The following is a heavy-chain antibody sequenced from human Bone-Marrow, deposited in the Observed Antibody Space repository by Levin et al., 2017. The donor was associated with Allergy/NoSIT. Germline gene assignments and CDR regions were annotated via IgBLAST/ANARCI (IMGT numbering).Heavy chain of an antibody. V-gene: IGHV3-21*01. CDR3: AKGIIGDVRVAHKEAFDI. CDR2: ISSSGTDM. J-gene: IGHJ3*02. Sequence: ASVKVSCTVSGFTFSLYSMNWVRQAPGKGLEWVSSISSSGTDMYNADSVKGRFTISRDNAKNSLNLQMSSLRAEDTAVYYCAKGIIGDVRVAHKEAFDIWGQGTMVTVSS. D-gene: IGHD2/OR15-2a*01. CDR1: GFTFSLYS.